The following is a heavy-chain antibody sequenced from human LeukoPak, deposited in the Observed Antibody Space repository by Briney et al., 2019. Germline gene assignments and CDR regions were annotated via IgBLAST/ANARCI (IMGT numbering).Heavy chain of an antibody. J-gene: IGHJ5*02. D-gene: IGHD3-22*01. CDR3: ARYRKAPYYYDSSGENWFDP. CDR1: GGSISSGGYS. V-gene: IGHV4-30-2*01. Sequence: SQTLSLTCAVSGGSISSGGYSWSWIRQPPGKGLEWIVYIYHSGSTYYNPSLKSRVTISVDRSKNQFSLKLSSVTAADTAVYYCARYRKAPYYYDSSGENWFDPWGQGTLVTVSS. CDR2: IYHSGST.